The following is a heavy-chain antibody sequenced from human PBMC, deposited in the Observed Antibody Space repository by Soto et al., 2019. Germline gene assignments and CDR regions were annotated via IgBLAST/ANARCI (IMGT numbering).Heavy chain of an antibody. J-gene: IGHJ4*02. V-gene: IGHV3-15*01. CDR1: RFTFSNAW. CDR2: IKTKTDGGTT. Sequence: EVQLVESGGGLVKPGGSLTLSCAASRFTFSNAWMSWVRQAPGKGLEWVGRIKTKTDGGTTDYAAPVKGRFTISRDDSKNMLYLQMNSLQTEDTAVYYCTTARWYSYYFDYCGQGTLFTVSS. CDR3: TTARWYSYYFDY. D-gene: IGHD2-15*01.